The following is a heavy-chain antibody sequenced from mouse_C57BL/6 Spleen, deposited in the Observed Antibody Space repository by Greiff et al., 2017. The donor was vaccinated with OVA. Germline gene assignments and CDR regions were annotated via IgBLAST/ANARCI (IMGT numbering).Heavy chain of an antibody. Sequence: DVKLVESEGGLVQPGSSMKLSCTASGFTFSDYYMAWVRQVPEKGLEWVANINYDGSSTYYLDSLKSRFIISRDNAKNILYLQMSSLKSENTATDDCARDRYYYGSSYDWYFDVWGTGTTVTVSS. D-gene: IGHD1-1*01. CDR1: GFTFSDYY. V-gene: IGHV5-16*01. CDR3: ARDRYYYGSSYDWYFDV. CDR2: INYDGSST. J-gene: IGHJ1*03.